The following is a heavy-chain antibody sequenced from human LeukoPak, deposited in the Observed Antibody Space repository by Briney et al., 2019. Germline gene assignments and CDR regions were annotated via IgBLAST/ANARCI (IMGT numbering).Heavy chain of an antibody. V-gene: IGHV4-4*07. CDR3: ARSGVYYYYYYMDV. CDR2: IYTSGST. CDR1: GGSISSYY. Sequence: SETLSLTCTDSGGSISSYYWSWIRQPAGKGLEWIGRIYTSGSTNYNPSLKSRVTMSVDTSKNQFSLKLSSVTAADTAVYYCARSGVYYYYYYMDVWGKGTTVTVSS. D-gene: IGHD3-10*01. J-gene: IGHJ6*03.